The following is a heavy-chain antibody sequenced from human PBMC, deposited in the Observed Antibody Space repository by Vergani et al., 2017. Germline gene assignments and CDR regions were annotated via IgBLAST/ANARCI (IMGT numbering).Heavy chain of an antibody. CDR1: GYTFTGYY. CDR2: INPNSGGT. Sequence: QVQLVQSGAEVKKPGASVKVSCKASGYTFTGYYMHWVRQAPGQGLEWMGWINPNSGGTNYAQKFQGRVTMTRDTSISTAYMELSRLRSDATAVYYCARPIVVVPSASRYYYYGMDVWGQGTTVTVSS. V-gene: IGHV1-2*02. J-gene: IGHJ6*02. CDR3: ARPIVVVPSASRYYYYGMDV. D-gene: IGHD2-2*01.